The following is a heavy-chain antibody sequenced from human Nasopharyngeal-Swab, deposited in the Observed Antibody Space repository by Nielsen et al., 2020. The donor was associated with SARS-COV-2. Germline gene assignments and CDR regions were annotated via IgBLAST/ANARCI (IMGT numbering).Heavy chain of an antibody. D-gene: IGHD6-13*01. J-gene: IGHJ4*02. CDR2: ISGSGGST. V-gene: IGHV3-23*01. CDR1: GFTFSSYA. CDR3: AKDPAAGNLDY. Sequence: GESLKISCAASGFTFSSYAMSWVRQAPGKGLEWVSVISGSGGSTYYADSVKGRFTISRDNSKNTLYLQMNSLRAEDTAVYYCAKDPAAGNLDYWGQGTLVTVSS.